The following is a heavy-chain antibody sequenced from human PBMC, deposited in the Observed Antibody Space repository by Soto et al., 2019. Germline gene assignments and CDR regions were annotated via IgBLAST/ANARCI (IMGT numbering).Heavy chain of an antibody. CDR1: GFTFSSYG. Sequence: SLRLSCAASGFTFSSYGMHWVRQAPGKGLEWVAVISYDGSNKYYADSVKGRFTISRDNSKNTLYLQMNSLRAEDTAVYYCATDVRSSGYYYNWFDPWGQGTLVTVSS. CDR2: ISYDGSNK. V-gene: IGHV3-30*03. CDR3: ATDVRSSGYYYNWFDP. J-gene: IGHJ5*02. D-gene: IGHD3-22*01.